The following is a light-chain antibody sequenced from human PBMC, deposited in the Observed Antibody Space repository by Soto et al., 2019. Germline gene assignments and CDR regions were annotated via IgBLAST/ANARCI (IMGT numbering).Light chain of an antibody. J-gene: IGKJ1*01. CDR3: QQYNSYSCT. V-gene: IGKV1-5*01. CDR2: DAS. CDR1: QSISSW. Sequence: DIQMTQSPSTLSASLGDRFTVSCLASQSISSWLAWYQQKPGKAPKLLIYDASSLESGVPSRFSGSGSGTEFTLTISSLQPDDFATYYCQQYNSYSCTFGQGTKV.